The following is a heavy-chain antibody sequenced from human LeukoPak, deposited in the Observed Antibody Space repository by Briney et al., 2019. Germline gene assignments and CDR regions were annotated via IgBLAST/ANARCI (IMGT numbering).Heavy chain of an antibody. Sequence: GASVKVSCKASGYTVTSYGISWVRQAPGQGLEWRGWISGYNGNTNYAQKIQGRVTMTTDTFTSTAYKELRSLSSVDTAVKYVERDYGDYVRDAFDIWGQGTMVSVSS. V-gene: IGHV1-18*01. CDR3: ERDYGDYVRDAFDI. J-gene: IGHJ3*02. CDR1: GYTVTSYG. CDR2: ISGYNGNT. D-gene: IGHD4-17*01.